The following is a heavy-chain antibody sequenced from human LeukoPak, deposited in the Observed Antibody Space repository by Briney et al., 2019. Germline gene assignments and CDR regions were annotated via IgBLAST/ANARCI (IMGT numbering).Heavy chain of an antibody. Sequence: KSSETLSLTCTVSGGSISSSSYYWGWIRQPPGKGLEWIGRIYYSGSTYYHPSLKSRVTISVDTSKNQFSLRLSSVTAADTAVYYCARSIVVAGIGRISPPVRDAFEIWGQGTMLTVSS. CDR2: IYYSGST. CDR1: GGSISSSSYY. CDR3: ARSIVVAGIGRISPPVRDAFEI. V-gene: IGHV4-39*01. D-gene: IGHD6-19*01. J-gene: IGHJ3*02.